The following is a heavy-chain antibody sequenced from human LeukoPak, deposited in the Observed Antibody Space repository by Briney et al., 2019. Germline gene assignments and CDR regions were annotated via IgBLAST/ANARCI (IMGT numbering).Heavy chain of an antibody. V-gene: IGHV1-18*01. CDR1: GYTFTNHG. D-gene: IGHD2-15*01. CDR2: INSYNGNK. J-gene: IGHJ1*01. CDR3: AREEVYCSGGSCPPRYEYFQH. Sequence: ASLRVSFTASGYTFTNHGITWVREAPGEGLEWMGGINSYNGNKNYAQKFHGRGTMTTDTTTSTVYMELSSLRSEDTAVYYCAREEVYCSGGSCPPRYEYFQHWGQGTLVTVSS.